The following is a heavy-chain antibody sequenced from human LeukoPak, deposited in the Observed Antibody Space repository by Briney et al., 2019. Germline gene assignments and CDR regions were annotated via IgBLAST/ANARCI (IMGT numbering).Heavy chain of an antibody. CDR2: IKQDGSEK. Sequence: GGPLRLSCAASGFMFSTYWMTWVRQAPGKGLEWVANIKQDGSEKNYVDSVEGRFTISRDNAKNSLYLQMNSLRAEDTAVYYCARGYYDNSDYCYAFDIWGQGTMVTVSS. J-gene: IGHJ3*02. CDR3: ARGYYDNSDYCYAFDI. D-gene: IGHD3-22*01. V-gene: IGHV3-7*04. CDR1: GFMFSTYW.